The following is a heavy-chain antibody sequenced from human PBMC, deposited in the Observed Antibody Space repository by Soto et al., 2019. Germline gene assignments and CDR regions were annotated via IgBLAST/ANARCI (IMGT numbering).Heavy chain of an antibody. Sequence: QVQLQESGPGLVKPSQTLSLTCIVSGGSISSGTYYWSWIRQHPGKGLEYIGYIFGSGGTYYNPSLQSRITISGDTSKIQFSLKLNSVTATDTAVYYCARLRSLGGLYTMDVWGQGTTVIVSS. CDR1: GGSISSGTYY. D-gene: IGHD4-17*01. CDR2: IFGSGGT. V-gene: IGHV4-31*03. J-gene: IGHJ6*02. CDR3: ARLRSLGGLYTMDV.